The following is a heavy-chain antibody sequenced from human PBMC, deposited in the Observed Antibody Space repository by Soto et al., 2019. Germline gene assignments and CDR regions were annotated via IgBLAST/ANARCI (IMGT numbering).Heavy chain of an antibody. CDR3: ARGSYGYYYYYGMDV. D-gene: IGHD5-18*01. J-gene: IGHJ6*02. V-gene: IGHV5-51*01. Sequence: PGESLKISCKGSGYSFTSYWIGWVRQMPGKGLEWMGIIYPGDSDTRYSPSFQGQVTISADKSISTAYLQWSSLKASDTAMYYCARGSYGYYYYYGMDVWGQGTTVTVSS. CDR1: GYSFTSYW. CDR2: IYPGDSDT.